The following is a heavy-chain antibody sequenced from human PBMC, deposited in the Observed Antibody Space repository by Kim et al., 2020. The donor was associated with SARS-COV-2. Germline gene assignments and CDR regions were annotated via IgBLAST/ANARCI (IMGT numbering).Heavy chain of an antibody. CDR1: GFTFSTYA. D-gene: IGHD5-12*01. V-gene: IGHV3-23*01. Sequence: GGSLRLSCAASGFTFSTYAMSWVRQAPGKGLEWVSAISGSGGSTYSADSVKGRFTISRDNSKNTLYLQMNSLRAEDTAVYYCAKDHKRGYSGYDFLGEYDYWGQGTLVTVSS. J-gene: IGHJ4*02. CDR2: ISGSGGST. CDR3: AKDHKRGYSGYDFLGEYDY.